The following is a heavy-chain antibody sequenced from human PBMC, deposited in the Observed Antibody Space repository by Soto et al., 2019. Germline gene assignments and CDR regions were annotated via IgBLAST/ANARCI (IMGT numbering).Heavy chain of an antibody. D-gene: IGHD6-19*01. CDR2: MNPNSGNT. Sequence: QVQLVQSGAEVKKPGASVKVSCKASGYTFTSYDINWVRQATGQGLEWMGWMNPNSGNTGYAQKFQGRVTMTRNTSIRTAYMELSTMRSEDTAMYHCARELSSGWFSNSGQGTLVTVSS. J-gene: IGHJ4*02. CDR3: ARELSSGWFSN. V-gene: IGHV1-8*01. CDR1: GYTFTSYD.